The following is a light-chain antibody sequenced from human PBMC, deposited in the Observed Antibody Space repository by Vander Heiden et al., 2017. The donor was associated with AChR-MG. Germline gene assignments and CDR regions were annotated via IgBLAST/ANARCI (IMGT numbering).Light chain of an antibody. Sequence: QSALTQPASVSGSPGQSITISCTGTSSDVGGYNYVSWYQQHPGTAPKFLIYDVSVRPSGISHRFSGSKSGNTASLTISGLQPEDEAYYYCSAYRSGNTWLFGGGTSVTVL. CDR1: SSDVGGYNY. CDR2: DVS. J-gene: IGLJ2*01. CDR3: SAYRSGNTWL. V-gene: IGLV2-14*03.